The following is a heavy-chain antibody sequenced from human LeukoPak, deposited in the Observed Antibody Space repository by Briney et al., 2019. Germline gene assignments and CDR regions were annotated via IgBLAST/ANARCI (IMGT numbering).Heavy chain of an antibody. D-gene: IGHD6-13*01. Sequence: PGGSLRLSCAASGFTFSSYAMSWVRQAPGKGLEWVSAISGSGGSTYYADSVKGRFTISRDNSKNTLYLQMNSLRAEDTAVYYCANYHSSSWRISSYYGMDVWGQGTTVTVSS. CDR2: ISGSGGST. J-gene: IGHJ6*02. CDR3: ANYHSSSWRISSYYGMDV. CDR1: GFTFSSYA. V-gene: IGHV3-23*01.